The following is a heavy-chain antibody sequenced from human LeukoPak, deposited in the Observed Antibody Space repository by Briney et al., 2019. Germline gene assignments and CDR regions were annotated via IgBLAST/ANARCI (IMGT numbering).Heavy chain of an antibody. CDR1: GFTFSSYA. CDR3: AKGHDDFWSGYSGGGYGMDV. CDR2: ISGSGGST. Sequence: GGSLRLSCAASGFTFSSYAMSWVRQAPGKGLEWVSAISGSGGSTYYADSVKGRFTISRDNSKNTLYLQMNGLRAEDMAVYYCAKGHDDFWSGYSGGGYGMDVWGQGTTVTVSS. J-gene: IGHJ6*02. D-gene: IGHD3-3*01. V-gene: IGHV3-23*01.